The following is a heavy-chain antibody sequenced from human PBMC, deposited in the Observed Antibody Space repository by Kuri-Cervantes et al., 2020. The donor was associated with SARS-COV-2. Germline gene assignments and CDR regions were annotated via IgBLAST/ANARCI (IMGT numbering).Heavy chain of an antibody. V-gene: IGHV3-30*02. CDR1: GFTLSSYG. J-gene: IGHJ4*02. CDR2: IRYDGSNK. Sequence: GGSLRLSCAASGFTLSSYGMHWVRQAPGKGLEWVAFIRYDGSNKYYADSVKGRFTISRDNSKNTLYLQMNSLRAEDTAVYYCARALYLVSDYPSFDYWGQGTLVTVSS. CDR3: ARALYLVSDYPSFDY. D-gene: IGHD3-16*01.